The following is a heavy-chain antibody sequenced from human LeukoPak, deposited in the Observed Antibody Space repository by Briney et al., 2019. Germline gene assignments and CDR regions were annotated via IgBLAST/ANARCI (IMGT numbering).Heavy chain of an antibody. D-gene: IGHD2-15*01. CDR2: ISYDGSNK. Sequence: GGSLRLSCAASGFTFSSYAMHWVRQAPGKGLEWVAVISYDGSNKYYADSVKGRFTISRDNSKNTLYLQMNSLRAGDTAMYYCARDSVGYCSGGSRYYYDYWGQGTLVTVSS. V-gene: IGHV3-30-3*01. J-gene: IGHJ4*02. CDR1: GFTFSSYA. CDR3: ARDSVGYCSGGSRYYYDY.